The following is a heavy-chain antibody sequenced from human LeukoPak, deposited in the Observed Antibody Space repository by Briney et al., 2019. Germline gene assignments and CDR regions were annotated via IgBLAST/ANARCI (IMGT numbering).Heavy chain of an antibody. CDR1: GGSISSSTCY. Sequence: SETLSLTCTVSGGSISSSTCYWGWIRQPPGMGLEWIGSMYYSGSTYHNPSLKSRVTMSVDTSKNQCSLKLSSVTAADTAVYYCARVSGWNPLEAAHLDYWGQGTLVTVSS. J-gene: IGHJ4*02. CDR2: MYYSGST. D-gene: IGHD6-19*01. V-gene: IGHV4-39*07. CDR3: ARVSGWNPLEAAHLDY.